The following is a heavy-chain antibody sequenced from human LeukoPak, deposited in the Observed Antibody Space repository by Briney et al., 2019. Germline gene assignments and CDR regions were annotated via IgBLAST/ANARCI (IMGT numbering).Heavy chain of an antibody. V-gene: IGHV3-33*01. Sequence: GRSLRLSCAASGFTFSSYGMHWVRQAPGKGLEWVAVIWYDGSNKYYADSVKGRFTISRDNSKNTLYLHMGSLRVEDMAVYYCARVVYSSGWYGGGFDYWGQGTLVTVSS. J-gene: IGHJ4*02. D-gene: IGHD6-19*01. CDR1: GFTFSSYG. CDR2: IWYDGSNK. CDR3: ARVVYSSGWYGGGFDY.